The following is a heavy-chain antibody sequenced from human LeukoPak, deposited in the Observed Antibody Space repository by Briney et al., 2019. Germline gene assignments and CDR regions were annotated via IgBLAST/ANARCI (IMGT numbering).Heavy chain of an antibody. CDR3: TTNAAALDY. CDR1: GGTFSSYA. Sequence: ASVKVSCKASGGTFSSYAISWVRQAPGQGLEWMGWMNPSDNGVNYAQKFQGRVAMTRDTSISTAYVEVTRLTSDDTAVYYCTTNAAALDYWGQGTLVTVSS. D-gene: IGHD6-13*01. V-gene: IGHV1-2*02. J-gene: IGHJ4*02. CDR2: MNPSDNGV.